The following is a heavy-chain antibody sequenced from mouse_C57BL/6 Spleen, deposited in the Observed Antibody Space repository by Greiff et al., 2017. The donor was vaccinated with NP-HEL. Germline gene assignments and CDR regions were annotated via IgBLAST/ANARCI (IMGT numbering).Heavy chain of an antibody. CDR2: ISSGSSTI. CDR1: GFTFSDYG. Sequence: EVKLMESGGGLVKPGGSLKLSCAASGFTFSDYGMHWVRQAPEKGLEWVAYISSGSSTIYYADTVKGRFTISRDNAKNTLFLQMTSLRSEDTAMYYCARQGLGPLDYWGQGTTLTVSS. V-gene: IGHV5-17*01. D-gene: IGHD4-1*01. CDR3: ARQGLGPLDY. J-gene: IGHJ2*01.